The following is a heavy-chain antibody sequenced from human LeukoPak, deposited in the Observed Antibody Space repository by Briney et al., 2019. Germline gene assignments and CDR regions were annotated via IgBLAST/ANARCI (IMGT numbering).Heavy chain of an antibody. Sequence: SETLSLTCTVSGGSISSSSYYWGWIRQPPGKGLEWIGSIYYSGSTYYNPSLKSRVTISVDTSKNQFSLKLSSVTAADTAVYYCARSVSREVGTEGPAALFDYWGQGTLVTVSS. V-gene: IGHV4-39*01. CDR2: IYYSGST. J-gene: IGHJ4*02. D-gene: IGHD1-1*01. CDR1: GGSISSSSYY. CDR3: ARSVSREVGTEGPAALFDY.